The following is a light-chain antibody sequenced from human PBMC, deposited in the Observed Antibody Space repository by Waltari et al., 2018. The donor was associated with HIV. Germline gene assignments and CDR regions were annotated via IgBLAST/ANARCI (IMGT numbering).Light chain of an antibody. J-gene: IGKJ2*01. CDR2: WAS. CDR1: PCVLYSSNNKNY. CDR3: QHYYTPPYS. V-gene: IGKV4-1*01. Sequence: TVMSPSPVFLAASLGEGATRHCKSSPCVLYSSNNKNYVAWFQQKPGQPPKVLIYWASTRESGVPDRFSGSGYGADYTRAISSLQAEDVAVYGGQHYYTPPYSFGQGTKLKIK.